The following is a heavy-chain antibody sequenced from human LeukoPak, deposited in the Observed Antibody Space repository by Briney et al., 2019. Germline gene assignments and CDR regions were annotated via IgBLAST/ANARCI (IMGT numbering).Heavy chain of an antibody. CDR2: IYHSGST. J-gene: IGHJ4*02. CDR1: GYSISSGYY. D-gene: IGHD2-21*01. Sequence: SETLSLTCAVSGYSISSGYYGGWIRQPPGKGLEWTGSIYHSGSTYYNPSLKSRVTISVDTSKNQFSLKLSYVTAADTAVYYCARQGGNWDYWGQGTLVTVSS. CDR3: ARQGGNWDY. V-gene: IGHV4-38-2*01.